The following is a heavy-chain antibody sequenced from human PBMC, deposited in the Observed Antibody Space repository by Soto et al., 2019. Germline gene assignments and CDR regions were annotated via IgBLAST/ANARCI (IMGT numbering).Heavy chain of an antibody. CDR1: GASISGFY. V-gene: IGHV4-4*07. J-gene: IGHJ5*02. Sequence: SETLSLTCTVSGASISGFYWSWIRKSAGKGLEWIGSIYATGTTDYNPSLKSRVMMSVDTSKKQFSLKLRSVTAADTAVYYCGRDGTKTSGEWIDXSGQG. D-gene: IGHD1-1*01. CDR3: GRDGTKTSGEWIDX. CDR2: IYATGTT.